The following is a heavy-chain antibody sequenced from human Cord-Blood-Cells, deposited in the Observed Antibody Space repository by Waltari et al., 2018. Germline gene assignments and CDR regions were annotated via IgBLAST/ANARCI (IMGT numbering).Heavy chain of an antibody. CDR3: TSEIEPLGGSYQGFDY. J-gene: IGHJ4*02. CDR1: GFTFGDYA. V-gene: IGHV3-49*03. CDR2: IGRKAYGGTT. Sequence: EVQLVESGGGLVQPGRSLRLSCTASGFTFGDYAMSWFRQAPGKGLEWVGFIGRKAYGGTTEYAAAVKGRFTISRDDSKSIAYLQMNSLKTEDTAVYYCTSEIEPLGGSYQGFDYWGQGTLVTVSS. D-gene: IGHD1-26*01.